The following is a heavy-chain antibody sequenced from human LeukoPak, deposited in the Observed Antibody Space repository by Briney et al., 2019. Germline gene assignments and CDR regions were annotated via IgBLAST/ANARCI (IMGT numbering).Heavy chain of an antibody. CDR3: ASTIPHIVVVPAAMRPYYGMDV. V-gene: IGHV1-2*02. Sequence: ASVKVSLKSSGYTFTGYYMHWVRQAPGQGLEWMGLINPNSGDTNYPQKFQGRVTMTRDTSISTAYMELSRLRSDDTAVYYCASTIPHIVVVPAAMRPYYGMDVWGQGTTVTVSS. D-gene: IGHD2-2*01. CDR1: GYTFTGYY. CDR2: INPNSGDT. J-gene: IGHJ6*02.